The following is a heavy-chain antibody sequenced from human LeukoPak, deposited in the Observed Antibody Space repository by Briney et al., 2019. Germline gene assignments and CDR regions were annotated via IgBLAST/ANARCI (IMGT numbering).Heavy chain of an antibody. CDR2: MNPNSGNT. Sequence: AASVKVSCKASGYTFTSYDINWVRQATGQGLEWMGWMNPNSGNTGYAQKFQGRVTMTRNTSISTAYMELSRLRSDDTAVYYCARDRNSWYKIVPYYMDVWGKGTTVTISS. CDR3: ARDRNSWYKIVPYYMDV. J-gene: IGHJ6*03. D-gene: IGHD6-13*01. V-gene: IGHV1-8*01. CDR1: GYTFTSYD.